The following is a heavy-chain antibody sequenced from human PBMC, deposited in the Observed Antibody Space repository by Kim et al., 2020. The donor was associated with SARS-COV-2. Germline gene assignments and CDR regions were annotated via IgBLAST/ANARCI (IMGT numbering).Heavy chain of an antibody. Sequence: GGSLRLSCAASGFTFEDYAKHWVRQPPGKGVEWVSGISWNSANIGYADSVKGRVTISRDNAKRSLYLQMNSLRTEDTAFYYCAKESGPWGQGTLVTVSS. V-gene: IGHV3-9*01. CDR1: GFTFEDYA. CDR2: ISWNSANI. CDR3: AKESGP. J-gene: IGHJ5*02.